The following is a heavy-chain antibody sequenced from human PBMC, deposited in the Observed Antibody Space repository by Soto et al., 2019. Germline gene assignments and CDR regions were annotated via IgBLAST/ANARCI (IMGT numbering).Heavy chain of an antibody. CDR3: AHRAVYSGSYWDEGYFAH. CDR1: RFSLSTSGVG. CDR2: IYWDDDK. D-gene: IGHD1-26*01. Sequence: QITLKEAGPTRVKPTQTPTLTCTFSRFSLSTSGVGEGWIRPSPGKAREWLALIYWDDDKRYSPSLNSRLTITKDTTEHQVVLTMTHMDPMDTATYYLAHRAVYSGSYWDEGYFAHWVRRTLVTICS. V-gene: IGHV2-5*02. J-gene: IGHJ4*02.